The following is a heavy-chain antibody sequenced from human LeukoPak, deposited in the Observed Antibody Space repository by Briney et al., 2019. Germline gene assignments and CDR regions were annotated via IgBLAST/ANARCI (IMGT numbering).Heavy chain of an antibody. Sequence: SVKVSCKASGYTFTSYGISWVRQAPGQGLEWMGGIIPIFGTANYAQKFQGRVTITADESTSTAYMELSSLRSEDTAVYYCARGYYYDSSGYPGLDYYYYMDVWGKGTTVTISS. J-gene: IGHJ6*03. CDR2: IIPIFGTA. CDR1: GYTFTSYG. CDR3: ARGYYYDSSGYPGLDYYYYMDV. V-gene: IGHV1-69*13. D-gene: IGHD3-22*01.